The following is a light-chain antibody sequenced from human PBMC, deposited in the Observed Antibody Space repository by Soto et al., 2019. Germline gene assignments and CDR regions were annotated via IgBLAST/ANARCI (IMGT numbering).Light chain of an antibody. Sequence: SPDRLTLSKGERATLSCRAIQSVSSNYLAWYQQRPGQAPRLLIYGAATRATGIPARFSGSGSGTEFTLTISSLQSEDFAVYYCQPYHNLPAFAHGTKVDIK. CDR1: QSVSSN. CDR3: QPYHNLPA. J-gene: IGKJ1*01. V-gene: IGKV3-15*01. CDR2: GAA.